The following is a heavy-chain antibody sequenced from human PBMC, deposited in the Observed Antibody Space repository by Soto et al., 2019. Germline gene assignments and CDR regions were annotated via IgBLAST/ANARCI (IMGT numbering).Heavy chain of an antibody. CDR3: ARGQVYDILTGYYSGAFDI. J-gene: IGHJ3*02. Sequence: QVQLQQWGAGLLKPSETLSLTCAVYGGSFSGYYWSWIRQPPGKGLEWIGEINHSGSTNYNPSLKSRVTISVDTSKNQFSLKLSSVTAADTAVYYCARGQVYDILTGYYSGAFDIWGQGTMVTVSS. CDR1: GGSFSGYY. V-gene: IGHV4-34*01. D-gene: IGHD3-9*01. CDR2: INHSGST.